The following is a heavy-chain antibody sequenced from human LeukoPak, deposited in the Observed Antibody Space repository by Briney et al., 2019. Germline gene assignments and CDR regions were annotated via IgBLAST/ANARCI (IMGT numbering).Heavy chain of an antibody. V-gene: IGHV3-11*01. CDR1: GFTFSDYY. Sequence: GGSLRLSCAASGFTFSDYYVSWIRQAPGKGLEWVSYISSSGSTIYYADSVKGRFTISRDNAKNSLYLQMNSLRAEDTAVYYCARVRYDFWSGCYPGAYDAFDIWGQGTMVTVSS. J-gene: IGHJ3*02. CDR2: ISSSGSTI. D-gene: IGHD3-3*01. CDR3: ARVRYDFWSGCYPGAYDAFDI.